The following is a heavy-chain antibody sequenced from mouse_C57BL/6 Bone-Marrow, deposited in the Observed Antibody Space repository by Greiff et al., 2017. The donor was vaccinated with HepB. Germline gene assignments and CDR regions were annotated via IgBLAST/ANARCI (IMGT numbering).Heavy chain of an antibody. CDR1: GYTFTSYW. CDR2: IYPGSGST. CDR3: ARWGTTVVATRAWFAY. J-gene: IGHJ3*01. Sequence: VQLQQPGAELVKPGASVKMSCKASGYTFTSYWITWVKQRPGQGLEWIGDIYPGSGSTNYNEKFKSKATLTVDTSSSTAYMQLSSLTSEDSAVYYCARWGTTVVATRAWFAYWGQGTLVTVSA. V-gene: IGHV1-55*01. D-gene: IGHD1-1*01.